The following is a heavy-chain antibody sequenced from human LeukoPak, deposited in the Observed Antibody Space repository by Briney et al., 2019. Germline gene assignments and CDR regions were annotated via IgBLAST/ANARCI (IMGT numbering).Heavy chain of an antibody. D-gene: IGHD2-2*01. CDR3: TRDHQLPLLGWFDP. Sequence: GASVKVSCKASGYTFGSDDINWVRQATGQGLEWMGWINPNNGNLGYAQKFQGRVTITRNTPISTAYMELSRLRSDDTAVYYCTRDHQLPLLGWFDPWGQGTLVTVSS. J-gene: IGHJ5*02. CDR1: GYTFGSDD. CDR2: INPNNGNL. V-gene: IGHV1-8*03.